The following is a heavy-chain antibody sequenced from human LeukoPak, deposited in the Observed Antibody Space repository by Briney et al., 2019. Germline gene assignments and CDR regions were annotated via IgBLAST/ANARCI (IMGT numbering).Heavy chain of an antibody. CDR2: IYYSGST. CDR1: GGSISSYY. Sequence: KPSETLSLTCTVSGGSISSYYWSWIRQPPGKGLEWIGYIYYSGSTNYNPSLKSRVTISVDTSKNQFSLKLGSVTAADTAVYYCARGDFWSGYYSFGYWGQGTLVIVSS. J-gene: IGHJ4*02. D-gene: IGHD3-3*01. CDR3: ARGDFWSGYYSFGY. V-gene: IGHV4-59*01.